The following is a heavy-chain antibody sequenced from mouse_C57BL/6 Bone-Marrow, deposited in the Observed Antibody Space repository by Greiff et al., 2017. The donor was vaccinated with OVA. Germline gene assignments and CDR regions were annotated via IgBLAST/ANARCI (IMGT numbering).Heavy chain of an antibody. V-gene: IGHV1-81*01. CDR3: ARKGNYGSSLDY. D-gene: IGHD1-1*01. Sequence: VQLQQSGAELARPGASVKLSCKASGYTFTSYGISWVKQRTGQGLEWIGEIYPRSGNTYYNEKFKGKATLTADKSSSTAYMELRSLTSEDSAVYFCARKGNYGSSLDYWGQGTTLTVSS. CDR1: GYTFTSYG. J-gene: IGHJ2*01. CDR2: IYPRSGNT.